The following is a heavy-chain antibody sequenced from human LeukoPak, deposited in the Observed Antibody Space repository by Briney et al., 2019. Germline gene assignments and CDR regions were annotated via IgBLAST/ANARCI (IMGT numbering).Heavy chain of an antibody. Sequence: SVKVSCKASGGTFSSYAISWVRQAPGQGLEWLGGIIPIFGTPNYAQKFQGRVTITTDESTSTAYMELSSLRSEDTAVYYCARIMVDDYGDNGLSWGQGTLVTVSS. D-gene: IGHD4-17*01. CDR3: ARIMVDDYGDNGLS. CDR1: GGTFSSYA. CDR2: IIPIFGTP. V-gene: IGHV1-69*05. J-gene: IGHJ5*02.